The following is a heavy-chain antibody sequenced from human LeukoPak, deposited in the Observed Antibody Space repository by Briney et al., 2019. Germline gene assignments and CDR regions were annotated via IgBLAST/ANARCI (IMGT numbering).Heavy chain of an antibody. V-gene: IGHV4-39*01. D-gene: IGHD6-6*01. CDR1: GASISTSSYY. CDR2: FYYTGSGST. Sequence: SETLSLTCTVSGASISTSSYYWGWIRQPPGKGLEWIGSFYYTGSGSTYYNPSLKNRVTISVDTPRSQFSVKLSSVTAADTAVYYCARLSSQSSSSSWGQGTLVTVSS. CDR3: ARLSSQSSSSS. J-gene: IGHJ4*02.